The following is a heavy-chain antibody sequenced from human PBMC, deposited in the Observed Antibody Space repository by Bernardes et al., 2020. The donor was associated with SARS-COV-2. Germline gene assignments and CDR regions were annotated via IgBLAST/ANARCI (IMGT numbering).Heavy chain of an antibody. D-gene: IGHD6-6*01. CDR3: ARDLGNRYSSCSDY. CDR2: ISASGNYI. CDR1: GFTFTSYS. V-gene: IGHV3-21*01. Sequence: GGSLRLSCAASGFTFTSYSMNWVRQAPGKGLECVAGISASGNYIYYAESVKGRFTISRDNAKNSLFLQMNSLRVEDTAVYYCARDLGNRYSSCSDYWGLGTLVTVSS. J-gene: IGHJ4*02.